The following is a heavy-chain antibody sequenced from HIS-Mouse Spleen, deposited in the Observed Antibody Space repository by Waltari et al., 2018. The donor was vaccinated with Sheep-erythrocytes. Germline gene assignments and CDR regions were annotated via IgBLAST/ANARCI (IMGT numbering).Heavy chain of an antibody. CDR3: ARDRLGIFGY. Sequence: QVQLQESGPGLVKPSQTLSLTCPVSGGPISSGGYYWSWIRQHPGKGLEWIGYIYYSGSTYYNPSLKSRVTISVDTSKNQFSLKLSYVTAADTAVYYCARDRLGIFGYWGQGTLVTVSS. CDR2: IYYSGST. CDR1: GGPISSGGYY. V-gene: IGHV4-31*03. D-gene: IGHD7-27*01. J-gene: IGHJ4*02.